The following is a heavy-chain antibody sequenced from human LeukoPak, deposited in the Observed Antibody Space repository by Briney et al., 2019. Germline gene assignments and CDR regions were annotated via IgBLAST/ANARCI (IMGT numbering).Heavy chain of an antibody. Sequence: GGSLRLSCAASGFTFSGSALHGVRQASGKGLEWVGRIRSTANGYATAYAASVKGRFTISRDDSKNTAYLQMNSLRAEDTAVYYCAELGITMIGGVWGKGTTVTISS. V-gene: IGHV3-73*01. CDR1: GFTFSGSA. J-gene: IGHJ6*04. D-gene: IGHD3-10*02. CDR3: AELGITMIGGV. CDR2: IRSTANGYAT.